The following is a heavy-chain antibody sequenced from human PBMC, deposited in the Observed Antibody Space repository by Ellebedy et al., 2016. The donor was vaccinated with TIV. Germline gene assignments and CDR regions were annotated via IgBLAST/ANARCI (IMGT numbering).Heavy chain of an antibody. CDR1: GLIVSTNH. D-gene: IGHD3-10*01. CDR3: AKGSFPFGDKSERIYSFQY. CDR2: GGYT. Sequence: PGGSLTLSCTASGLIVSTNHMSWVRQAPGKGLGWVGGYTNYADSVKGRFTISTHNSRNTLYLQMTNLRTEDTAVYYCAKGSFPFGDKSERIYSFQYWGQGTLVTVSS. J-gene: IGHJ4*02. V-gene: IGHV3-53*04.